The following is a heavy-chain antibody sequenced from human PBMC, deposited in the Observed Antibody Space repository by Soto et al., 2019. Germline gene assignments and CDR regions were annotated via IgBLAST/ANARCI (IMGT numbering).Heavy chain of an antibody. CDR1: GFTFSSYG. CDR3: ARGSLYSTGWCGY. CDR2: IWYDGSNK. Sequence: LRLSCAASGFTFSSYGMHWVRQAPVRGLEWVAVIWYDGSNKYYADSVKGRFTISRDNSKNTVSLQMASLRAEDTAVYYCARGSLYSTGWCGYWGLGILVTVYS. J-gene: IGHJ4*02. V-gene: IGHV3-33*01. D-gene: IGHD6-19*01.